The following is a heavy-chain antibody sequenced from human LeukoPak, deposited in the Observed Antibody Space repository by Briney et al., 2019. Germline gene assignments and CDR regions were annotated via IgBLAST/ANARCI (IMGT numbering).Heavy chain of an antibody. J-gene: IGHJ4*02. CDR1: GYTLTELS. D-gene: IGHD1-26*01. Sequence: ASVKVSCKVSGYTLTELSMHWVRQAPGKGLEWMGGFDPEDGETIYAQKFQGRVTMTEDTSTDTAYMELSSLRSEDTAVYYCATTVIQNGWELSRHPAYYFDYWGQGTLVTVSS. CDR3: ATTVIQNGWELSRHPAYYFDY. V-gene: IGHV1-24*01. CDR2: FDPEDGET.